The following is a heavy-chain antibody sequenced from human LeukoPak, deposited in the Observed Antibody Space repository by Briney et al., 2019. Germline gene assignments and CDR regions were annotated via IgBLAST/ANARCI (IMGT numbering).Heavy chain of an antibody. D-gene: IGHD2-2*01. J-gene: IGHJ4*02. CDR2: IRSKAYGGTT. V-gene: IGHV3-49*04. Sequence: GGSLRLSCTASGFTFGDYAMSWVRQAPGKGLEWVGFIRSKAYGGTTEYAASVKGRFTISRDDSKSIAYLQMNSLKTEDTAVYYCTRDTEHIVVVPAATFDYWGQGTLVTVSS. CDR1: GFTFGDYA. CDR3: TRDTEHIVVVPAATFDY.